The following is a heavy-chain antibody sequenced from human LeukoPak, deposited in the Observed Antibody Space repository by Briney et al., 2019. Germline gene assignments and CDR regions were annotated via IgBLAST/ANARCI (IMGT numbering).Heavy chain of an antibody. CDR2: IIPILGIA. CDR1: GGTFCSYT. V-gene: IGHV1-69*04. CDR3: ARDLSASDFDY. Sequence: SVKVSCKASGGTFCSYTISWVRQAPGQGLEWMGRIIPILGIANYAQKFQGRVTITADKSTSTAYMELSRLRSDDTAVYYCARDLSASDFDYWGQGTLVTVSS. J-gene: IGHJ4*02.